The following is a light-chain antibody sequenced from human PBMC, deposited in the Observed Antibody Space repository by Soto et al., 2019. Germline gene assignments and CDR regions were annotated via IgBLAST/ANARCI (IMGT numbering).Light chain of an antibody. Sequence: QSALTQPPSASGSPGQSVTISCTGTSSDVGGYNYVSWYQQHPGKAPKLILYEVSKRPSGVPDRFSGSKSGNTASLTVSGLQAEDEAGYYCSSYAGSNNVVFGGGTKVTVL. J-gene: IGLJ2*01. CDR3: SSYAGSNNVV. CDR2: EVS. V-gene: IGLV2-8*01. CDR1: SSDVGGYNY.